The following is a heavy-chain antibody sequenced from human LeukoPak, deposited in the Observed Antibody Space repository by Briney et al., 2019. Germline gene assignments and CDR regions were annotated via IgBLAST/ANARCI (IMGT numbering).Heavy chain of an antibody. D-gene: IGHD2-2*02. J-gene: IGHJ4*02. CDR3: AIAGNSNTNCHRCFAY. CDR2: IYPDDSDT. V-gene: IGHV5-51*01. Sequence: PGESLKISCTGSGYRFTSYWIGWVRQMPGKGLEWMGIIYPDDSDTRYNPSFQGQVTISADKSISTAYLQWSSLKASDTAVYYYAIAGNSNTNCHRCFAYWGQGTLVTVSS. CDR1: GYRFTSYW.